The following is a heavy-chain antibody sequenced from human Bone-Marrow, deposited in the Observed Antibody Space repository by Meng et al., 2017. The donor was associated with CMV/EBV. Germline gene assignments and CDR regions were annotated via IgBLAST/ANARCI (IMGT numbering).Heavy chain of an antibody. CDR1: GFTFSSYA. V-gene: IGHV3-23*01. CDR3: ATGGIAALYY. CDR2: ISGSGGST. Sequence: GESLKISCAASGFTFSSYAMSWVRQAPGKGLEWVSAISGSGGSTYYADSVKGRFTISRDNSKNTLYLQMNSLRAEDTAVYYCATGGIAALYYWGHGTLVTVSS. D-gene: IGHD6-13*01. J-gene: IGHJ4*01.